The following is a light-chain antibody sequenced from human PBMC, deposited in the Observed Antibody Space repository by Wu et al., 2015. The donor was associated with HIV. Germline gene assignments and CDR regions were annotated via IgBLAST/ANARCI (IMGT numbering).Light chain of an antibody. CDR2: SAS. J-gene: IGKJ4*01. V-gene: IGKV3D-15*01. CDR3: QQRANWSLT. CDR1: QSVSSN. Sequence: EIVMTQSPATLSVSPGERATLSCRASQSVSSNLGWYQQKPGQTPRLLIYSASTRAAGIPARFSGSGSGTDFTLTISSLEPEDFAVYYCQQRANWSLTFGGGTKVEIK.